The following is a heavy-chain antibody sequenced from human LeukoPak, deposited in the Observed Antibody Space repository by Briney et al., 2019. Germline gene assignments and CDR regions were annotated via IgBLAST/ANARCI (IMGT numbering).Heavy chain of an antibody. Sequence: QPGGSLRLXCAGSGFTFSSYWMSWVRQAPGKGLEWVANIKQDGSEKTYVDSVKGRFTISRDNAKNSLYLQMNSLRAEDTAVYYCATAVLVPVFSGGWLDYWGQGTLVTVSS. CDR2: IKQDGSEK. CDR3: ATAVLVPVFSGGWLDY. D-gene: IGHD6-19*01. J-gene: IGHJ4*02. V-gene: IGHV3-7*01. CDR1: GFTFSSYW.